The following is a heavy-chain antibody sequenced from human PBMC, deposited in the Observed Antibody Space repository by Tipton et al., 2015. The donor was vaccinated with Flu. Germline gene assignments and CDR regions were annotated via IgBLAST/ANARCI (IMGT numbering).Heavy chain of an antibody. CDR3: AKDMTPGARPRLFDY. CDR1: GFTFTTFG. CDR2: ISSDGTYK. V-gene: IGHV3-30*18. D-gene: IGHD1-26*01. Sequence: SLRLSCVAYGFTFTTFGMSWVRQAPGKGLEWVTSISSDGTYKHYADSVRGRFTISRDNSKNTVSLEMNGLRPDDTAVYYCAKDMTPGARPRLFDYWGQGTLVTVSS. J-gene: IGHJ4*01.